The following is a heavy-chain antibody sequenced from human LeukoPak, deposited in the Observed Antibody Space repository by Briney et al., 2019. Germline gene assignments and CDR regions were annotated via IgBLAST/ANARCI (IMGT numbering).Heavy chain of an antibody. J-gene: IGHJ3*02. D-gene: IGHD2-21*01. CDR1: GYSISSGYY. Sequence: SETLSLTCTVSGYSISSGYYWGWIRQPPGKGLEWIGSIYHSGSTYYNPSLKSRVTISVDTSKNQFSLKLSSVTAADTAVYYCARDKGERESAFDIWGQGTMVTVSS. CDR2: IYHSGST. CDR3: ARDKGERESAFDI. V-gene: IGHV4-38-2*02.